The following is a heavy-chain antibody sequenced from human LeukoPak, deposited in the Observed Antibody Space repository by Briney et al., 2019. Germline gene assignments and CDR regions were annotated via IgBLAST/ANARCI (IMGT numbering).Heavy chain of an antibody. CDR2: ISGSGGST. Sequence: GSLRLSCAASGFTFSSYAMSWVRQAPGKGLEWVSAISGSGGSTYYADSVKGRFTISRDNSKNTLYLQMNSLRAEDTAVYYCAKAGRNIPVIVVVGDVWGKGTTVTVSS. CDR3: AKAGRNIPVIVVVGDV. J-gene: IGHJ6*04. D-gene: IGHD3-22*01. V-gene: IGHV3-23*01. CDR1: GFTFSSYA.